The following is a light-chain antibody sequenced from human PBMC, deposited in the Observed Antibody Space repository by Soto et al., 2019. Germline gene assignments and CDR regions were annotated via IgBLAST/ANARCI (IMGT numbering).Light chain of an antibody. J-gene: IGKJ5*01. V-gene: IGKV1-33*01. CDR3: QQYDNLPRRA. CDR1: QDISNY. Sequence: DIQMTQSPSSLSASVGDRVTNTCQASQDISNYLNWYQQKPGKAPKLLIYDASNLETGVPSRFSGSGSGTDFTFTISSLQPEDIATYYCQQYDNLPRRAFGQGTRLEIK. CDR2: DAS.